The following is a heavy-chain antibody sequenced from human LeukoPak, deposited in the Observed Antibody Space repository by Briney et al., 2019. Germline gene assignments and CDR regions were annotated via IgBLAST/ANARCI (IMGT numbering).Heavy chain of an antibody. J-gene: IGHJ4*02. Sequence: ASVKVSRKTSGGTFNSHAISWVRQAPGQGLEWMGGITAIFRTANYAQKFQGRVTVTADEFMSTVYMELSSLRSEDTAVYYCARHSGYHSTMYLDYWGQGTLVTVSS. D-gene: IGHD3-22*01. CDR2: ITAIFRTA. CDR1: GGTFNSHA. V-gene: IGHV1-69*13. CDR3: ARHSGYHSTMYLDY.